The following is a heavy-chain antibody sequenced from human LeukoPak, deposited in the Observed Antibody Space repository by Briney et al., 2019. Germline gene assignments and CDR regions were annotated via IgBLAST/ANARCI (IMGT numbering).Heavy chain of an antibody. D-gene: IGHD3-10*01. V-gene: IGHV4-59*01. CDR1: GVSISSYY. Sequence: KSSETLSLTCTVSGVSISSYYWSWIRQPPGKGLEWIGYAYYSGNTKYNPSLKSRVTISVDTSKNQFSLKLSSVTAADTAVYYCARDRWFGELYFDYWGQGTLVTVSS. CDR3: ARDRWFGELYFDY. J-gene: IGHJ4*02. CDR2: AYYSGNT.